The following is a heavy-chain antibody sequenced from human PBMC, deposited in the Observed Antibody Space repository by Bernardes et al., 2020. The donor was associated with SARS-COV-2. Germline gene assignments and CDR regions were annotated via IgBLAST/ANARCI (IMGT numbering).Heavy chain of an antibody. CDR1: DGSFSGYY. CDR3: ARGGRGVRIDY. Sequence: SLTCAVFDGSFSGYYWNWIRQSPEKGLEWIGEINHYGDTNANPSLQSRITISVDASKNQFFLKVKSMTAADTAVYYCARGGRGVRIDYWSQGTVVTVSS. V-gene: IGHV4-34*01. J-gene: IGHJ4*02. D-gene: IGHD3-10*01. CDR2: INHYGDT.